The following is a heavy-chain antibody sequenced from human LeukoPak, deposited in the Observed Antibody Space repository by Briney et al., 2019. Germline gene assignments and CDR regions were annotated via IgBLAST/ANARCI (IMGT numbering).Heavy chain of an antibody. V-gene: IGHV1-8*01. D-gene: IGHD3-10*01. Sequence: ASVTVSCKASGYTFTTYDINWLRQPTAQGLDWMGWMNPISGDTGYAQKFQGRVTMPRNTSISTAYMELTSLRSEDTAVYYCARANYYGSGKKDLDYWGQGTLVTVSS. J-gene: IGHJ4*02. CDR1: GYTFTTYD. CDR3: ARANYYGSGKKDLDY. CDR2: MNPISGDT.